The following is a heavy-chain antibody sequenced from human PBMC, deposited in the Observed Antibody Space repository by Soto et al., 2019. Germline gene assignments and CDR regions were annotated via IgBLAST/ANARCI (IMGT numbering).Heavy chain of an antibody. CDR2: INPSGGST. J-gene: IGHJ5*02. CDR3: ARDREGYYYGSGSYYNWFDP. CDR1: GYTFTSYY. V-gene: IGHV1-46*01. D-gene: IGHD3-10*01. Sequence: ASVKVSCKASGYTFTSYYMHWVRQAPGQGLEWMGIINPSGGSTSYAQKFQGRVTMTRDTSTSTVYMELSSLRSEDTAVYYCARDREGYYYGSGSYYNWFDPWGQGTLVTVSS.